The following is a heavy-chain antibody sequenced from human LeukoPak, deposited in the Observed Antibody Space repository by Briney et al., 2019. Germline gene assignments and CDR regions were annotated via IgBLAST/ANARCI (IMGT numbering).Heavy chain of an antibody. Sequence: PSETLSLTCTVSGGSISSSSYYWGWIRQPPGKGLEWIGSIYYSGSTYYNPSLKSRVTISVDTSKNQFSLKLSSVTAADTAVYYCARDASSSWYYYYYGMDVWGQGTTVTVSS. D-gene: IGHD6-13*01. CDR3: ARDASSSWYYYYYGMDV. CDR1: GGSISSSSYY. J-gene: IGHJ6*02. CDR2: IYYSGST. V-gene: IGHV4-39*07.